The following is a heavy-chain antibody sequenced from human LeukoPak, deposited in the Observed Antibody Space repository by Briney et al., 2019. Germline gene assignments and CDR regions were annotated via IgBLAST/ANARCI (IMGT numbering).Heavy chain of an antibody. CDR1: GFTFSSYW. CDR2: INSDGSST. J-gene: IGHJ6*02. D-gene: IGHD6-19*01. Sequence: GGSLRLSCAASGFTFSSYWMHWVRQAPGKGLVWVSRINSDGSSTSYADSVKGRFTISRDNAKNTLYLQMNSLRAEDTAVYYCARDQGGIAVAGTDYYYYGMDVWGQGTTVTVSS. V-gene: IGHV3-74*01. CDR3: ARDQGGIAVAGTDYYYYGMDV.